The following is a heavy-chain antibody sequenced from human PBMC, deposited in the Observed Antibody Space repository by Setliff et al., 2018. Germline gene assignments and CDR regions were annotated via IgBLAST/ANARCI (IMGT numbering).Heavy chain of an antibody. CDR2: INAGNGNT. CDR3: ARARGPGYSSGWNWFDP. CDR1: GYTFTSYD. Sequence: ASVKVSCKVSGYTFTSYDINWVRQATGQRLEWMGWINAGNGNTKYSQKFQGRVTITRDTSARTAYMELSSLRSEDTAVYYCARARGPGYSSGWNWFDPWGQGTLVTVSS. J-gene: IGHJ5*02. V-gene: IGHV1-3*01. D-gene: IGHD6-19*01.